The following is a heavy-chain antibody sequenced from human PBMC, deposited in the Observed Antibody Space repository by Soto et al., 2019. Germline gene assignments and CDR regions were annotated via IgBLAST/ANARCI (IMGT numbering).Heavy chain of an antibody. D-gene: IGHD3-10*01. Sequence: PGESLKISCKASGYTFTDFWIGWVRQKPGEGLEWMGIINPEDSDTTYSPSFYGQVTMSADQSISTAHLQWRSLKASDSAIYYCARRKYPSGNLHWFDTWGQGTLVTVSS. CDR1: GYTFTDFW. J-gene: IGHJ5*02. V-gene: IGHV5-51*01. CDR3: ARRKYPSGNLHWFDT. CDR2: INPEDSDT.